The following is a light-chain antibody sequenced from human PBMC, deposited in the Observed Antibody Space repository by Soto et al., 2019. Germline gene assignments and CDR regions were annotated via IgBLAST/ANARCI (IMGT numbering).Light chain of an antibody. CDR1: RSFASSY. CDR2: AAS. J-gene: IGKJ2*01. Sequence: EIVLTQSPATLSLSPGARATLSCRASRSFASSYLAWYQHKPGQAPKPLIYAASSRATDIPYRFIGSGSGTDFSLTLSRLAPDDSAVYYCHHDDSYPPHTFGQGTKLEIK. CDR3: HHDDSYPPHT. V-gene: IGKV3-20*01.